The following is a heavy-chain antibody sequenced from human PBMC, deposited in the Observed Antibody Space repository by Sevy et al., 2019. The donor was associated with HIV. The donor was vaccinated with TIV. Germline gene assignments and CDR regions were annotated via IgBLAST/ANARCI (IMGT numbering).Heavy chain of an antibody. D-gene: IGHD3-10*01. J-gene: IGHJ3*02. CDR3: AKDRVVRGVSDAFDI. CDR1: GFTFSSYA. V-gene: IGHV3-23*01. CDR2: ISGSGGST. Sequence: GRSLRLSCAASGFTFSSYAMSWVRQAPGKGLEWVSAISGSGGSTYYADSVKGRFTISRDNSKNTLYLQMNSLRAEDTAVYYCAKDRVVRGVSDAFDIWGQGTMVTVSS.